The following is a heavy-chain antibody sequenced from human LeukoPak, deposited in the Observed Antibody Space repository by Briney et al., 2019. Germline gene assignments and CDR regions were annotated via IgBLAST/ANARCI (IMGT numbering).Heavy chain of an antibody. CDR3: ARGPSGYHNT. V-gene: IGHV3-9*01. J-gene: IGHJ4*02. Sequence: GRSLILFCSASGFTFDDYAMHWVRQAPGEGLEWVSGISWNSGSIGYAESVKGRFTISRDNPKNSPYLQMNSRRTEDTAVYYCARGPSGYHNTGGQGTLVTVSS. CDR2: ISWNSGSI. D-gene: IGHD5-12*01. CDR1: GFTFDDYA.